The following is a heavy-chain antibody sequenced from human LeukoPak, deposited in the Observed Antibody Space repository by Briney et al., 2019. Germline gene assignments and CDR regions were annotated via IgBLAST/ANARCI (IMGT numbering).Heavy chain of an antibody. J-gene: IGHJ3*02. D-gene: IGHD5-18*01. CDR2: IRYDGSNK. V-gene: IGHV3-30*02. CDR1: GFTFSSYE. CDR3: AKEGSHTAMVSGI. Sequence: PGGSLRLSCAASGFTFSSYEMNWVRQAPGKGLEWVAFIRYDGSNKYYADSVKGRFTISRDNSKNTLYLQMNSLRAEDTAVYYCAKEGSHTAMVSGIWGQGTMVTVSS.